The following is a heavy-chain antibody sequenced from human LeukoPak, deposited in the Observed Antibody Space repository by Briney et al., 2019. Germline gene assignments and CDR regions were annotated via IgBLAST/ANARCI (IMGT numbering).Heavy chain of an antibody. D-gene: IGHD6-19*01. J-gene: IGHJ6*02. CDR1: GFTFSTYG. CDR2: ISYDGTSK. CDR3: ARERSNYSSGWFSYYYYGMDV. V-gene: IGHV3-30*03. Sequence: GRSLRLSCAASGFTFSTYGMHWVRQAPGKGLEWVAVISYDGTSKYYADSVKGRFTISRDNSKNTLYLQMNSLRAEDTAVYYCARERSNYSSGWFSYYYYGMDVWGQGTTVTVSS.